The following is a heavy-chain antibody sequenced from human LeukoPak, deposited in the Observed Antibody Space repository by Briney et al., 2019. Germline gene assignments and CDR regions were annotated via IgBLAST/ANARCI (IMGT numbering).Heavy chain of an antibody. CDR1: GYTFTSYG. CDR3: ARDGGGIAVAGPPGDY. Sequence: ASVRVSCKASGYTFTSYGISWVRQAPGQGLEWMGLISAYNGNTNYAQKPQGRVTMTTDTSTSTAYMELRSLRSDDTAVYYCARDGGGIAVAGPPGDYWGQGTLVTVSS. CDR2: ISAYNGNT. V-gene: IGHV1-18*04. D-gene: IGHD6-19*01. J-gene: IGHJ4*02.